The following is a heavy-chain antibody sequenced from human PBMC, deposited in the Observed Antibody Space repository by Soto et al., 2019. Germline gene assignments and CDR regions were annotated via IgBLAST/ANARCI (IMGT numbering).Heavy chain of an antibody. Sequence: PGGSLRLSCAASGFTFSSYGMHWVRQAPGKGLEWVAVISYDGSNKYYADSVKGRFTISRDNSKNTLYLQMNSLRAEDTAVYYCAKDFWNVVFIDYWGQGTLVTVSS. CDR3: AKDFWNVVFIDY. V-gene: IGHV3-30*18. D-gene: IGHD3-3*01. CDR2: ISYDGSNK. J-gene: IGHJ4*02. CDR1: GFTFSSYG.